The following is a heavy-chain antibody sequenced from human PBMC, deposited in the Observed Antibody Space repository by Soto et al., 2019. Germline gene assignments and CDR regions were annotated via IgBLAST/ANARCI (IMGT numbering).Heavy chain of an antibody. V-gene: IGHV1-69*13. J-gene: IGHJ6*02. Sequence: SVKVSCKASGGTFSSYAISWVRQAPGQGLEWMGGIIPIFGTANYAQKFQGRVTITADESTSTAYMELSSLRSEDTAVYYCARGGSDSSSSEWGIYYYYGMDVWGQGTTVTVSS. CDR3: ARGGSDSSSSEWGIYYYYGMDV. CDR2: IIPIFGTA. D-gene: IGHD6-6*01. CDR1: GGTFSSYA.